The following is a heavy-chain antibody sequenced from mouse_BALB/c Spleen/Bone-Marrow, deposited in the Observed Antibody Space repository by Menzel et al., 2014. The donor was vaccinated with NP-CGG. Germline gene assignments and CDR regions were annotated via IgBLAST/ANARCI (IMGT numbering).Heavy chain of an antibody. CDR1: GYTFTSYW. V-gene: IGHV1-87*01. J-gene: IGHJ4*01. D-gene: IGHD1-1*01. Sequence: VQLQQSGAELARPGASVKLSCEASGYTFTSYWMQWIKQRPGQGLEWIGAIYPGDGDTRFTQKFKGKATLTADKSSSTAYMQLSSLASEDSAVYYCARALHYYGSSYGAMDYWGQGTSVTVSS. CDR3: ARALHYYGSSYGAMDY. CDR2: IYPGDGDT.